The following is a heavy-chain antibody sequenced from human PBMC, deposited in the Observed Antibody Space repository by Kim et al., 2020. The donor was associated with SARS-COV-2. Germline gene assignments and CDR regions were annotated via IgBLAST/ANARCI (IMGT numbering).Heavy chain of an antibody. Sequence: GGSLRLSCAASGFTFSSYGMHWVRQAPGKGLEWVAVIWYDGSNKYYADSVKGRFTISRDNSKNTLYLQMNSLRAEDTAVYYCARQTTVTKGDWFDPWGQGTLVTVSS. CDR3: ARQTTVTKGDWFDP. V-gene: IGHV3-33*01. J-gene: IGHJ5*02. CDR1: GFTFSSYG. CDR2: IWYDGSNK. D-gene: IGHD4-17*01.